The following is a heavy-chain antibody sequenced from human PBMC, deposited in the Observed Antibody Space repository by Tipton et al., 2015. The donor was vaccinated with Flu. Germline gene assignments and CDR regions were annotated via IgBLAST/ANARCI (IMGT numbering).Heavy chain of an antibody. V-gene: IGHV5-51*01. D-gene: IGHD1-26*01. CDR2: IYPGDSDT. CDR1: GHTFTGYW. J-gene: IGHJ4*02. Sequence: QLVQSGAEVRKPGESLKISCKGSGHTFTGYWIGWVRQMPGKGLEWMGIIYPGDSDTKYSPSFQGQVTISADKSISTAYLQWSSLKASDTAMYYCARSVRGAGYYFDYWGQGTLVTVSS. CDR3: ARSVRGAGYYFDY.